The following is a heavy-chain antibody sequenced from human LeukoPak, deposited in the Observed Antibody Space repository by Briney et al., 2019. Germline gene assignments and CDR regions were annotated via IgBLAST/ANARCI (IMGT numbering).Heavy chain of an antibody. CDR1: RFTPTTKS. J-gene: IGHJ4*02. CDR3: ASAPYSDYNGFANLNF. CDR2: TKKDGSGK. V-gene: IGHV3-7*01. D-gene: IGHD4-11*01. Sequence: GESLRLSRAAARFTPTTKSTSCVSHPPGKWREWVANTKKDGSGKYYVDSVKGRFAISRDNAKNSLFLQMISLRAEDTAVYYCASAPYSDYNGFANLNFWGQGTLVTVSS.